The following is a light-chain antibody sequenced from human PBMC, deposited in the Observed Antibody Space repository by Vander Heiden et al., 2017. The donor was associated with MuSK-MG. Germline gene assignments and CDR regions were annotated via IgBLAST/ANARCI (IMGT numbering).Light chain of an antibody. J-gene: IGKJ1*01. CDR2: KAS. CDR3: QQYSTSSRT. Sequence: DIQMTQSPSTLSASVGDRVTITCRASQSINSWLAWYQQKPGKAPKVLIYKASILESGVPSRFSGSGSGTEFTLTISSLQPDDFATYYCQQYSTSSRTFGQGTKVDIK. V-gene: IGKV1-5*03. CDR1: QSINSW.